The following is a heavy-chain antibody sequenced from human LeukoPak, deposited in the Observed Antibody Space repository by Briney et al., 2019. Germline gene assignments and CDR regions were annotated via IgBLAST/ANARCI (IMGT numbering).Heavy chain of an antibody. D-gene: IGHD6-19*01. CDR2: ISAYNGNT. J-gene: IGHJ6*02. V-gene: IGHV1-18*01. CDR1: GYTFTSYG. Sequence: ASVKVSCKASGYTFTSYGISWVRQAPGQGLEWMGWISAYNGNTNYAQKLQGRVTMTTDTSTSTAYMELRSLRSDDTAVYYCARWVAVAGHYHYYYGMDVWGQGTTVTVSS. CDR3: ARWVAVAGHYHYYYGMDV.